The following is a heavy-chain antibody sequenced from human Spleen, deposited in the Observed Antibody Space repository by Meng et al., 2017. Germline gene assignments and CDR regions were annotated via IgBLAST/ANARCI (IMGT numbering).Heavy chain of an antibody. V-gene: IGHV1-3*01. Sequence: QVQLVHSGGEVKKPGAAVKVSCKTSGYTFTNYVIHWVRQAPGQRLEWIGWIRVGNDETHYSQKFQGRVTISRDTSASTAYMELSSLRSEDTAIYYCARGTPGRRYADYWGQGTLVTVSS. CDR3: ARGTPGRRYADY. CDR2: IRVGNDET. J-gene: IGHJ4*02. CDR1: GYTFTNYV. D-gene: IGHD3-10*01.